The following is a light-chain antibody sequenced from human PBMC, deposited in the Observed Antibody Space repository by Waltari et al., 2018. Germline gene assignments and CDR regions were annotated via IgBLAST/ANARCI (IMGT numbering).Light chain of an antibody. V-gene: IGKV3-20*01. CDR3: QNHERLPAT. CDR1: QSIGRY. J-gene: IGKJ1*01. Sequence: ELMLTQSPGTLSLSPGERATLSCRASQSIGRYLVWYQQKPGQAPRLLIYEASRRATGIPDRFSGSGSGTDFSLTISRLEPEDFAVYYCQNHERLPATFGQGTKVEIK. CDR2: EAS.